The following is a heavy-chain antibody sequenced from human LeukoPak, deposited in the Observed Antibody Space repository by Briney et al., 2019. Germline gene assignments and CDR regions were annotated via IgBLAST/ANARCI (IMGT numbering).Heavy chain of an antibody. Sequence: SETLSLTCTVSGGSISSGGYYWSWIRQHPGKGLEWIGYIYYSGSTYYNPSLKSRVTISVDTSKNQFSLKLSSVTAADTAVYYCAREPFPPYNWFDPWGQGTLVTVSS. CDR2: IYYSGST. J-gene: IGHJ5*02. CDR3: AREPFPPYNWFDP. V-gene: IGHV4-31*03. CDR1: GGSISSGGYY.